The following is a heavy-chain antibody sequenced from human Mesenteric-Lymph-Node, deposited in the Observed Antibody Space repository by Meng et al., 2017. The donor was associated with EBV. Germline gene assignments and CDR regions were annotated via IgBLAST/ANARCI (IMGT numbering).Heavy chain of an antibody. CDR3: AYCSGGNCYSFDY. Sequence: QWLLHVSCPGPVKPSQPLSLTCAVSGVSISNCGYYWSWIRQPPGKGLEWIGYIYHSGSTYYNPSLESRVTISLDTSKNQFPLKLSSVTAADTAVYYCAYCSGGNCYSFDYWARETWATFP. J-gene: IGHJ4*02. CDR2: IYHSGST. CDR1: GVSISNCGYY. V-gene: IGHV4-30-4*01. D-gene: IGHD2-15*01.